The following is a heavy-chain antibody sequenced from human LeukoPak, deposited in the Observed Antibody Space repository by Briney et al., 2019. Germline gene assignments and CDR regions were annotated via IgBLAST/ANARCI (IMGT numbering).Heavy chain of an antibody. CDR2: INPYSGGT. V-gene: IGHV1-2*02. D-gene: IGHD3-16*01. CDR1: GYTFTSYA. J-gene: IGHJ6*03. CDR3: AREWGTYMDV. Sequence: ASVKVSCKASGYTFTSYAMNWVRQAPGQGLEWMGWINPYSGGTNYAQKFQGRVTVTSDTSLNTAYMELGRLRSDDTAVYYCAREWGTYMDVWAKGTTVTISS.